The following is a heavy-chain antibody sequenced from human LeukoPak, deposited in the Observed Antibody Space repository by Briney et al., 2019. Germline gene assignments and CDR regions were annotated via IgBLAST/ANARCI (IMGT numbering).Heavy chain of an antibody. CDR2: IKQDGSEK. D-gene: IGHD3-10*01. Sequence: PGGSLRLSCAASGFTFSDYWMHWVRQAPGKGLEWVANIKQDGSEKYYVDSVKGRFTISRDNAKNSLYLQMNSLRAEDTAVYYCAREIGGPSGYWGQGTLVTVSS. J-gene: IGHJ4*02. CDR1: GFTFSDYW. V-gene: IGHV3-7*01. CDR3: AREIGGPSGY.